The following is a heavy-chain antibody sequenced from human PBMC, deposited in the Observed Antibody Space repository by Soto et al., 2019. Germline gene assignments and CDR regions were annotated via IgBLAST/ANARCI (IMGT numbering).Heavy chain of an antibody. J-gene: IGHJ6*02. D-gene: IGHD3-10*01. CDR3: ARDFQAYGSGSYYYYGMDV. V-gene: IGHV3-20*04. CDR1: GFTFDDYG. CDR2: INWNGGST. Sequence: GGSLRLSCAASGFTFDDYGMSWVRQGPGKGLEWVSGINWNGGSTGYADSVKGRFTISRDNAKNSLYLQMNSLRAEDTASYYCARDFQAYGSGSYYYYGMDVWGQGTTVTVSS.